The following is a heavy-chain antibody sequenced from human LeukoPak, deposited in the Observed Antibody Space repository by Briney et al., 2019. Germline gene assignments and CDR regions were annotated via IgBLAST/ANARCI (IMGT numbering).Heavy chain of an antibody. CDR3: ARQVAAVGYYFDY. Sequence: SETLSLTCAVSGGSIRSYCWSWIRQPPGKGLEWIGHIHYSGSTNHNPSLKSRVTTSVDTSKNQFSLKLSSVTAADTAVYYCARQVAAVGYYFDYWGQGTLVTVSS. J-gene: IGHJ4*02. CDR2: IHYSGST. CDR1: GGSIRSYC. D-gene: IGHD6-13*01. V-gene: IGHV4-59*08.